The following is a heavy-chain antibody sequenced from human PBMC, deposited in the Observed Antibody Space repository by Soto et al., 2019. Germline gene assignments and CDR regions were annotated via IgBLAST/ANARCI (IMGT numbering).Heavy chain of an antibody. CDR2: IYYSGST. V-gene: IGHV4-39*07. D-gene: IGHD3-3*01. CDR1: GGSISSSSYY. CDR3: AREGYDFWSGSGYYYYGMDV. Sequence: SETLSLTCTVSGGSISSSSYYWGWIRQPPGKGLEWIGSIYYSGSTYYNLSLKSRVTISVDTSKNQLSLNLSSVTAADTAVYYCAREGYDFWSGSGYYYYGMDVWGQGTTVTVSS. J-gene: IGHJ6*02.